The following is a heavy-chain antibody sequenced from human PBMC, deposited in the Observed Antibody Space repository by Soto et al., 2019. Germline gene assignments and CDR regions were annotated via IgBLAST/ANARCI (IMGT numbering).Heavy chain of an antibody. CDR1: GFTFSSYA. D-gene: IGHD3-3*01. V-gene: IGHV3-23*01. CDR2: IIGSGGST. CDR3: AKDQQVFGVVILVLDY. Sequence: EVQLLESGGGLVQPGGSLRLSCAASGFTFSSYAMSWVRQAPGKGLEWVSAIIGSGGSTYYADSVKGRFTISRDNSKNTLYLQMNSLRAEDTAVYYCAKDQQVFGVVILVLDYWGQGTLVTVSS. J-gene: IGHJ4*02.